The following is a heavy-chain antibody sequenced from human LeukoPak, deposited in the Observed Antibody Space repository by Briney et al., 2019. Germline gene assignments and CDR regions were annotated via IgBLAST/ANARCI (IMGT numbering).Heavy chain of an antibody. CDR1: GGSFSGYY. D-gene: IGHD3-22*01. V-gene: IGHV4-34*01. Sequence: SETLSLTCAVYGGSFSGYYWGWIRQPPGKGLEWIGSVHYSGSTYDNPSLRSRVTISVDTSKNQFSLKLTSVTAADTAVYYCARDWNNYDTSGYHRPFDYWGQGTLVTVSS. CDR2: VHYSGST. J-gene: IGHJ4*02. CDR3: ARDWNNYDTSGYHRPFDY.